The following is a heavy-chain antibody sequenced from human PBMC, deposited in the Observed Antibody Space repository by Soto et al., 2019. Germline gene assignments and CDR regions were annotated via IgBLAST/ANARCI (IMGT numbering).Heavy chain of an antibody. Sequence: SETLSLTCTVSGGSISSYYWSWIRQPPGKGLEWIGYIYYSGSTNYNPSLKSRVTISVDTSKNQFSLKLSSVTAADTAVYYCERESPDNYYMDVWGKGTTVTVSS. CDR2: IYYSGST. CDR3: ERESPDNYYMDV. CDR1: GGSISSYY. D-gene: IGHD2-15*01. V-gene: IGHV4-59*01. J-gene: IGHJ6*03.